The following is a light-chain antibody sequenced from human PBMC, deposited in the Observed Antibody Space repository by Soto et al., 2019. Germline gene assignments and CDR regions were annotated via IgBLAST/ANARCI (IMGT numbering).Light chain of an antibody. Sequence: DIVMTQSPDSLAVSLGERATINCKSSQSVLYSSNNKNYLAWYQQKPGQPPKLLIYWASTRESGVPDRFSGSGSGTDFSLTISSLQAEDVAVDYCQQYYSTPLRTFGQGTKLEIK. CDR1: QSVLYSSNNKNY. J-gene: IGKJ2*01. CDR2: WAS. CDR3: QQYYSTPLRT. V-gene: IGKV4-1*01.